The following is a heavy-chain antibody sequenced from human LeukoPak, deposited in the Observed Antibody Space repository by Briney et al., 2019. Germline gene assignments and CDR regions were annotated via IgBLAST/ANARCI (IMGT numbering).Heavy chain of an antibody. V-gene: IGHV1-69*13. J-gene: IGHJ6*02. CDR1: GGTFSSYA. Sequence: GASVKVSCKASGGTFSSYAISWVRQAPGQGLEWMGGIIPIFGTANYTQKFQGRVTITADESTSTAHMELSSLRSEDTAVYYCARDGNFIVVVPAATDYYYYYGMDVWGQGTTVTVSS. D-gene: IGHD2-2*01. CDR2: IIPIFGTA. CDR3: ARDGNFIVVVPAATDYYYYYGMDV.